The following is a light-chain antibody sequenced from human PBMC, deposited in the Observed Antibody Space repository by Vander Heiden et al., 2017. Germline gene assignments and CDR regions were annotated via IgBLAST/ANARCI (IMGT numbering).Light chain of an antibody. J-gene: IGKJ4*01. CDR3: QQYNNWPLT. CDR1: QSVSSN. Sequence: LAMTHSPATLAVAPGERATLSCRASQSVSSNLAWYQQKPGQAPRLLIYGASTRATGIPARFSGSGSGTEFTLTISSLQSEDFAVYYCQQYNNWPLTFGGGTKVEIK. CDR2: GAS. V-gene: IGKV3-15*01.